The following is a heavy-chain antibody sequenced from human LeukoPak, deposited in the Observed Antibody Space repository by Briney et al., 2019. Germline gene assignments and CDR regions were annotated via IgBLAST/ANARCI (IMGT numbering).Heavy chain of an antibody. D-gene: IGHD3-3*01. CDR1: GGSISSNSYY. CDR2: SYYIGTT. J-gene: IGHJ4*02. Sequence: SETLSLTCTVSGGSISSNSYYWGWIRQPPGKGLEWIGSSYYIGTTYYNPSLQSRVTISVDTSKNQFSLRLSSLTTADTALYYCVRGYYDVSSGHPKTFDYWDRGTLVTVSS. CDR3: VRGYYDVSSGHPKTFDY. V-gene: IGHV4-39*01.